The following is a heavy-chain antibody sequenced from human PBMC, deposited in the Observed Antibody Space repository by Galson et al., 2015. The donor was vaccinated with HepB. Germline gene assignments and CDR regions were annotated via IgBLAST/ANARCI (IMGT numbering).Heavy chain of an antibody. D-gene: IGHD3-3*01. Sequence: SLRLSCAASGFTFSSYGMHWVRQAPGKGLEWVAVIWYDGSNKYYADSVKGRFTISRDNSKNTLYLQMNSLRAEDTAVYYCARDPHGIWSGYLFDPWGQGTLVTVSS. CDR3: ARDPHGIWSGYLFDP. J-gene: IGHJ5*02. CDR2: IWYDGSNK. CDR1: GFTFSSYG. V-gene: IGHV3-33*01.